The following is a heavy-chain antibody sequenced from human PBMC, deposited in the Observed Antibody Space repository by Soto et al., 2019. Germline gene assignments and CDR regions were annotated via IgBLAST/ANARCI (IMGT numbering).Heavy chain of an antibody. Sequence: QVHLQESRPGLVAPSGTLSLTCTLSGGSVRAPDWWNWIRQSPVKGLEWIEEVHISGHSNYNPSLRSRVSVSIDSSKNQFYLNLNSVTAADTAIYYCARVRQGCSANNGYFDPWGQGTQVTISS. V-gene: IGHV4-4*02. J-gene: IGHJ5*01. CDR3: ARVRQGCSANNGYFDP. CDR2: VHISGHS. CDR1: GGSVRAPDW. D-gene: IGHD6-25*01.